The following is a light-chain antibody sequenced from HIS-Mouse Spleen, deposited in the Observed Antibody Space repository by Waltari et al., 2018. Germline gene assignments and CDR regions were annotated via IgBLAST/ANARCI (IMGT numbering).Light chain of an antibody. CDR2: EDS. V-gene: IGLV3-10*01. J-gene: IGLJ3*02. CDR1: ALPKKY. CDR3: YSTDSSGNHRRV. Sequence: GQTARITCSGDALPKKYAYWDQQKSGQAPVRVIYEDSKRPSGIPERFSGSSSGTMATLTIRGAQVEDEADYYCYSTDSSGNHRRVFGGGTKLTVL.